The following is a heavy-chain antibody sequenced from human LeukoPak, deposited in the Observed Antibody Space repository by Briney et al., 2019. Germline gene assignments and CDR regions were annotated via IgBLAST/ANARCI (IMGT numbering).Heavy chain of an antibody. CDR1: GYTFTSYG. V-gene: IGHV1-18*01. J-gene: IGHJ5*02. Sequence: ASLKVSCEASGYTFTSYGISCVRPSPEGGGEWMGWISAYNGNTTYAHTLKGRVTMTKETSTSTAYMELRSLRADAAAVYYCARLAGDYGYYAWFDPWGQGNLVTVTS. CDR2: ISAYNGNT. D-gene: IGHD4-17*01. CDR3: ARLAGDYGYYAWFDP.